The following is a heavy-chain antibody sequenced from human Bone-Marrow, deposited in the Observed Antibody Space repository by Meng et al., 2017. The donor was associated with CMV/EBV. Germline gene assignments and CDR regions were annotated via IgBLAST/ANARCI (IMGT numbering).Heavy chain of an antibody. V-gene: IGHV1-18*01. CDR3: ARLIEVGYSGYVFDY. J-gene: IGHJ4*02. CDR1: GYTFTSYG. Sequence: SGYTFTSYGISWVRQAPGQGLEWMGWISAYNGNTNYAQKLQGRVTMTTDTSTSTAYMELRSLRSDDTAVYYCARLIEVGYSGYVFDYWGQGTLVTVSS. CDR2: ISAYNGNT. D-gene: IGHD5-12*01.